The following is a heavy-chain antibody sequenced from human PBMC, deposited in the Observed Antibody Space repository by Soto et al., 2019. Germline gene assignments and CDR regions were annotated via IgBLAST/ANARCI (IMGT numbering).Heavy chain of an antibody. CDR1: VFPFNSYG. V-gene: IGHV3-33*01. J-gene: IGHJ4*02. CDR3: ARDYYGSGSTPGDY. CDR2: IWYDGSNK. Sequence: GGSLRLSCAASVFPFNSYGMHWVRQAPGKGLEWVATIWYDGSNKYYADSVKGRFTISRDNSKNTLYLQMNSLRAEDTAVYYCARDYYGSGSTPGDYWGQGTLVTVSS. D-gene: IGHD3-10*01.